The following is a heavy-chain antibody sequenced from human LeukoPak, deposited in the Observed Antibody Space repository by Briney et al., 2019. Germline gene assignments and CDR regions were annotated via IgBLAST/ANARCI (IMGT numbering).Heavy chain of an antibody. CDR1: GVTFSDHY. J-gene: IGHJ3*02. CDR2: TRNKANSYTT. D-gene: IGHD3-22*01. Sequence: GGSLRLSCAAPGVTFSDHYMDPGRQAPGKGLEWVGRTRNKANSYTTEYAASVKGRFTISRDDSKNSLYLQMNSLKTEDTAVYHCYKPAYDDCSGYFGAFDIWGQGTMVTVSS. V-gene: IGHV3-72*01. CDR3: YKPAYDDCSGYFGAFDI.